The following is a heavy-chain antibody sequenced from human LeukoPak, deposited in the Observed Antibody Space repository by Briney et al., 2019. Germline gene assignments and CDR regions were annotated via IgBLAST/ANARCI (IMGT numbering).Heavy chain of an antibody. D-gene: IGHD5-12*01. CDR1: GFTFSNYN. CDR3: ARDSGYEGENYFDY. V-gene: IGHV3-21*01. Sequence: GGSLRLSCAASGFTFSNYNMNWVRQAPGKGLEWVSSISSSSYIYYADSVKGRFTISRDNAKNSLYLQMNSLRVEDTAVYYCARDSGYEGENYFDYWGQGTLVTVSS. CDR2: ISSSSYI. J-gene: IGHJ4*02.